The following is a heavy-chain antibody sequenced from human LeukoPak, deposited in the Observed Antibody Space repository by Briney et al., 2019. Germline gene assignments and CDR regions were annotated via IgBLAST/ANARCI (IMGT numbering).Heavy chain of an antibody. V-gene: IGHV3-64D*06. CDR2: ISSNGGST. J-gene: IGHJ4*02. D-gene: IGHD4-11*01. CDR1: GFTFSSYA. Sequence: GGSLRLSCSASGFTFSSYAMHWVRQAPGKGLEYVSAISSNGGSTYYAGSVKGRFTISRDNSKNTLYLQMSSLRAEDTAVYYCVKDRYSNYLTPSYDYWGQGTLVTVSS. CDR3: VKDRYSNYLTPSYDY.